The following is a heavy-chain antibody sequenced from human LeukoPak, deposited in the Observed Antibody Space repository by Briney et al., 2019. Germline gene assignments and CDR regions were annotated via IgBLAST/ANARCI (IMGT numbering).Heavy chain of an antibody. D-gene: IGHD3-10*01. J-gene: IGHJ6*04. CDR3: AKDLGTVTMVPYGMDV. CDR1: GFTFSSYA. CDR2: ISGSGGST. V-gene: IGHV3-23*01. Sequence: GGSLRLSCAASGFTFSSYAMSWVRQAPGKGLEWVSAISGSGGSTYYADSVKGRFTISRDNSKNTLCLQMNSLRAEDTAVYYCAKDLGTVTMVPYGMDVWGKGTTVIVSS.